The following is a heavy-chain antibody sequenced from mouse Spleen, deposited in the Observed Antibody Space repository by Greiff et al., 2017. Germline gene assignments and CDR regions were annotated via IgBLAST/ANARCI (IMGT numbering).Heavy chain of an antibody. CDR3: ARSYYGSSYGAMDY. J-gene: IGHJ4*01. D-gene: IGHD1-1*01. V-gene: IGHV5-9-4*01. Sequence: EVKLVESGGGLVKPGGSLKLSCAASGFTFSSYAMSWVRQSPEKRLEWVAEISSGGSYTYYPDTVTGRFTISRDNAKNTLYLEMSSLRSEDTAMYYCARSYYGSSYGAMDYWGQGTSVTVSS. CDR1: GFTFSSYA. CDR2: ISSGGSYT.